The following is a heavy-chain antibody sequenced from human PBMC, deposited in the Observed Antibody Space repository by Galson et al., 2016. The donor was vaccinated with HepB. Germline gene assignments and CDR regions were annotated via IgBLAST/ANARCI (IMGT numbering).Heavy chain of an antibody. CDR2: RIAYNGDT. CDR3: ARVNRGGLYCSTSSCTEY. J-gene: IGHJ4*02. Sequence: SVKVSCKASGYTFTRYGISWVRQAPGQGPEWMGWRIAYNGDTSYAQKFQGRLTMTTDTSTSTAYMELRSLRSDDTAVYYCARVNRGGLYCSTSSCTEYWGQGTRVTVSS. V-gene: IGHV1-18*01. CDR1: GYTFTRYG. D-gene: IGHD2-15*01.